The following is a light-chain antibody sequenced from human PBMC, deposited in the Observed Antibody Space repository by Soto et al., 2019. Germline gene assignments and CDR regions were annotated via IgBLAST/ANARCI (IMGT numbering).Light chain of an antibody. Sequence: RASQSISRWLAWYQQKPQKPPKLLIYRASSLESGVPSRFFGSESGTEFTFAFSSLQPDDSAICYFRHYYRYRCNVGQGTKVDI. CDR2: RAS. CDR3: RHYYRYRCN. V-gene: IGKV1-5*03. CDR1: QSISRW. J-gene: IGKJ2*02.